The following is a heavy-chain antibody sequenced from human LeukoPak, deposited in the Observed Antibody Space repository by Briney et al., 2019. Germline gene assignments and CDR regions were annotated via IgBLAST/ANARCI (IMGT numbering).Heavy chain of an antibody. CDR1: GGSISSSSYY. Sequence: SETLSLTCTVSGGSISSSSYYWGWIRQPPGKGLEWIGSIYYTGSTYYNPSLKSRVTISVDTSKNQFSLKLSSVTAADTAVYYCASFYCSGGSCYQYYYYYYMDVWGKGTTVTISS. V-gene: IGHV4-39*01. D-gene: IGHD2-15*01. CDR2: IYYTGST. J-gene: IGHJ6*03. CDR3: ASFYCSGGSCYQYYYYYYMDV.